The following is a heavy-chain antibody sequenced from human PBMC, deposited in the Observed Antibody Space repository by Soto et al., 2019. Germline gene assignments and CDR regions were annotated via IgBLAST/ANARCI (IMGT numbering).Heavy chain of an antibody. CDR3: AIVGARPPDY. Sequence: QVQLVQSGAEVKKPGASVKVSCKASGYTFTSYDMNWVRQATGQGLEWMGWMNPNSGNTGYAQKFQGRVTMTRNTAINTAYMELSSLSSVDTAVYYCAIVGARPPDYWGQGTLVTVSS. V-gene: IGHV1-8*02. D-gene: IGHD1-26*01. CDR1: GYTFTSYD. CDR2: MNPNSGNT. J-gene: IGHJ4*02.